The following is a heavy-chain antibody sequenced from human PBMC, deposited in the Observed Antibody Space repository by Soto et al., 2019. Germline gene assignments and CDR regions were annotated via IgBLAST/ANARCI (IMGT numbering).Heavy chain of an antibody. V-gene: IGHV1-69*13. CDR1: GGTFSSYA. CDR2: IIPIFGTA. Sequence: ASVNVSCQASGGTFSSYAISWVRQAPGQGLEWMGGIIPIFGTANYAQKFQGRVTITADESTSTAYMELSSLRSEDTAVYYCARGDAIAARDAFDIWGQGTMVTVSS. D-gene: IGHD6-6*01. CDR3: ARGDAIAARDAFDI. J-gene: IGHJ3*02.